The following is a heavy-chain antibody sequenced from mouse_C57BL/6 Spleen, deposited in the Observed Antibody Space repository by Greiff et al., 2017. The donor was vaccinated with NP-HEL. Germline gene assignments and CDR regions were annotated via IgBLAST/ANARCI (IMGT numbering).Heavy chain of an antibody. Sequence: VQLQESGAELVRPGTSVKVSCKASGYAFTNYLIEWVKQRPGQGLEWIGVINPGSGGTNYNEKFKGKATLTADKSSSTAYMQLSSLTSEDSAVYFCARSSGTGFFLYFDYWGQGTTLTVSS. CDR1: GYAFTNYL. CDR3: ARSSGTGFFLYFDY. D-gene: IGHD4-1*01. V-gene: IGHV1-54*01. CDR2: INPGSGGT. J-gene: IGHJ2*01.